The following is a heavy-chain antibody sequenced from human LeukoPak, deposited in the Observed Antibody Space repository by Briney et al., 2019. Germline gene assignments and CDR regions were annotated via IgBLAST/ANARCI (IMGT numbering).Heavy chain of an antibody. Sequence: SETLSLTCTVSGGSISSYYWSWIRQPPGKGLEWIGYIYYSGSTNYNPSLKSRVTISVDTSKNQFSLKLSSVTAADTAVYYCARDQGYYDSSGYYGSAFDIWGQGSMVAVSS. CDR3: ARDQGYYDSSGYYGSAFDI. D-gene: IGHD3-22*01. CDR2: IYYSGST. V-gene: IGHV4-59*01. CDR1: GGSISSYY. J-gene: IGHJ3*02.